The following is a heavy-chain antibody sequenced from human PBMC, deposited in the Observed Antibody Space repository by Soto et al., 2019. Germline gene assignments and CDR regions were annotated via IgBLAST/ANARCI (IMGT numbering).Heavy chain of an antibody. Sequence: PLTNYCAASVGTLSLYSVSWDRQAPVKGLGRVSTISGGGGRTYYADSVMGRFTISRDKARSTLYLQMNSLRAEDTALFYCAKGQGSYYYYGMDVWGQGTTVTVSS. J-gene: IGHJ6*01. CDR2: ISGGGGRT. CDR1: VGTLSLYS. CDR3: AKGQGSYYYYGMDV. V-gene: IGHV3-23*01.